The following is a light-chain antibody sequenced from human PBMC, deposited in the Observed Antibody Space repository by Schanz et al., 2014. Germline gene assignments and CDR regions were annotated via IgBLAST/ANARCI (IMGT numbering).Light chain of an antibody. J-gene: IGKJ2*01. CDR2: DAS. V-gene: IGKV1-5*01. CDR1: QSISSY. CDR3: QQYNSFPYT. Sequence: DIQMTQSPSSLSASVGDRVTITCRASQSISSYLNWYQQKPGKAPNLLIYDASSLESGVPSRFSGSGSGTEFTLTISSLQPDDFATYYCQQYNSFPYTFGQGTKLEIK.